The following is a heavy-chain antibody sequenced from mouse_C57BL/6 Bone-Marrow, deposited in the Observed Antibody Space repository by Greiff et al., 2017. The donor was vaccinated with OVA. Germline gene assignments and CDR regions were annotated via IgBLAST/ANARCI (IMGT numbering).Heavy chain of an antibody. Sequence: EVKVEESGGGLVQPGGSMKLSCVASGFTFSNYWMNWVRQSPEKGLEWVAQIRLKSDNYATHYAESVKGRFTISRDDSKSSVYLQMNNLRAEDTGIYYCTGRGYGKGGYWGQGTTLTVSS. CDR2: IRLKSDNYAT. CDR1: GFTFSNYW. D-gene: IGHD2-1*01. J-gene: IGHJ2*01. V-gene: IGHV6-3*01. CDR3: TGRGYGKGGY.